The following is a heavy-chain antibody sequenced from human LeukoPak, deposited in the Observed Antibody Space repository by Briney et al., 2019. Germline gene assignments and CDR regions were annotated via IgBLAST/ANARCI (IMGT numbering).Heavy chain of an antibody. V-gene: IGHV4-4*07. CDR1: GGSISTDN. J-gene: IGHJ4*02. D-gene: IGHD3-10*01. CDR3: ARRLLWFGESYNY. Sequence: PSETLSLTCTVSGGSISTDNWNWIRQPAGKGLEWIGRVYNSGNTNYNPSLKSRVTISVDTSKNQFSLKLSSVTAADTAVYYCARRLLWFGESYNYWGQGTLSPSPQ. CDR2: VYNSGNT.